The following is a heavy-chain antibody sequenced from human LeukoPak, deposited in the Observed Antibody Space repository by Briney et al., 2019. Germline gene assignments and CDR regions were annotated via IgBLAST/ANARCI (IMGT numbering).Heavy chain of an antibody. Sequence: ASVRVSCKASGYTFTGYYMHWVRQAPGQGLEWMGWINPNTGGTIYAQKFQGRVTMTRDTSVNTAYMEVSRLRFDDTAVYYCARGSYYDFWSGFYTGDYWGQGTLVTVSS. CDR3: ARGSYYDFWSGFYTGDY. V-gene: IGHV1-2*02. D-gene: IGHD3-3*01. J-gene: IGHJ4*02. CDR1: GYTFTGYY. CDR2: INPNTGGT.